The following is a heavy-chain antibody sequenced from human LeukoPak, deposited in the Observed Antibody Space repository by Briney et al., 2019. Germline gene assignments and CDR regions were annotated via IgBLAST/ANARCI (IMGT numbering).Heavy chain of an antibody. CDR3: ARGGSPVERYFDY. J-gene: IGHJ4*02. CDR1: GFTLSSYW. V-gene: IGHV3-7*01. CDR2: IKQDGSEK. Sequence: GGSLRLSCAAPGFTLSSYWMSWVRQAPGKGLGWVANIKQDGSEKYYVDSVKGRFTISRDNAKNSLYLQMNSLRAEDTAVYYCARGGSPVERYFDYWGQGTLVTVSS.